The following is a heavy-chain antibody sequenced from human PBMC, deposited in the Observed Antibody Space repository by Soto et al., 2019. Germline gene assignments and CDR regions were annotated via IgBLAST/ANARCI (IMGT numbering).Heavy chain of an antibody. CDR3: ARYVGGIAAAGTGWFDP. CDR2: NNPRGGST. Sequence: QVQLVQSGAEVKKPGASVKVSCKTSGYTFTSYYMHWVRQAPGQGLEWMGINNPRGGSTSYAQKFQGRGTMTRDTSTSTCYMELSSLRSEDTAVYYCARYVGGIAAAGTGWFDPWGQGTLVTVSS. CDR1: GYTFTSYY. D-gene: IGHD6-13*01. J-gene: IGHJ5*02. V-gene: IGHV1-46*01.